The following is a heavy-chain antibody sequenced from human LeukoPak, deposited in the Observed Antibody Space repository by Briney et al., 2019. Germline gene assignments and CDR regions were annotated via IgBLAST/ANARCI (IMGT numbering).Heavy chain of an antibody. Sequence: SETLSLTCTVSGGSISSSSYYWDWIRQPPGKGLEWIGSIYYSGSTYYNPSLKSRVTISVDTSKNQFSLKLSSVTAADTAVYYCARVDSSGYYYYFDYWGQGTLVTVSS. CDR1: GGSISSSSYY. J-gene: IGHJ4*02. V-gene: IGHV4-39*07. CDR2: IYYSGST. CDR3: ARVDSSGYYYYFDY. D-gene: IGHD3-22*01.